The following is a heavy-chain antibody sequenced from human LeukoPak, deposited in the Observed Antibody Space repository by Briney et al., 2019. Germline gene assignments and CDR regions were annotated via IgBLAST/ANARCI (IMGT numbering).Heavy chain of an antibody. CDR1: GGSISSYY. CDR3: AREWPYPRFKVGTWFDP. V-gene: IGHV4-59*01. CDR2: IYYSGST. D-gene: IGHD2-21*02. J-gene: IGHJ5*02. Sequence: SETLSLTCTVSGGSISSYYWSWIRQPPGKGLEWIGCIYYSGSTNYNPSLKSRVTISVDTSKNQFSLKLSSVTAADTAVYYCAREWPYPRFKVGTWFDPWGQGTLVTVSS.